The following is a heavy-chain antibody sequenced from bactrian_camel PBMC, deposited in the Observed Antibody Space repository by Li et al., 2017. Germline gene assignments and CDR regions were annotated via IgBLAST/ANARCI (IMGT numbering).Heavy chain of an antibody. V-gene: IGHV3S53*01. CDR3: TSHGNVWEYKY. J-gene: IGHJ4*01. CDR1: GDIDC. CDR2: LSGHGVT. Sequence: HVQLVESGGGSVETGGSLTLSCVASGDIDCMGWFRQFPGKDRQVVAGLSGHGVTMYVDSVKGRFTISRDNAKNTVYLHMNNLKSEDTALYYCTSHGNVWEYKYWGQGTQVTVS. D-gene: IGHD3*01.